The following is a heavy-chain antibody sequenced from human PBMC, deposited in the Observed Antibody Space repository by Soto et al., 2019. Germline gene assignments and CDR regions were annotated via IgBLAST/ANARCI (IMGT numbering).Heavy chain of an antibody. CDR1: GYPFSDNQ. CDR3: ARKHSLDYIRWGLDP. CDR2: INPKSDDT. V-gene: IGHV1-2*02. D-gene: IGHD4-4*01. Sequence: VKVSCKASGYPFSDNQIHWLRRAPGQGLEWMGRINPKSDDTNYAQKFQGRVTMTRDTSIDTAYLELTGLTSDDTATYYCARKHSLDYIRWGLDPWGQGTLVTVSS. J-gene: IGHJ5*02.